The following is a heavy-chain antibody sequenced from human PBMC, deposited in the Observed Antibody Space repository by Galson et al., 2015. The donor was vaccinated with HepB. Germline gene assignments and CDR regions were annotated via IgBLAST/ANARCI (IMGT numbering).Heavy chain of an antibody. V-gene: IGHV4-31*03. CDR1: GGSISSGGYY. CDR3: AGEDEGLGGGDY. D-gene: IGHD1-26*01. CDR2: IYYSGST. Sequence: TLSLTCTVSGGSISSGGYYWSWIRQQPGKGLEWIGYIYYSGSTYYNSSLKSRVAISVDTSKNQFSLKLSSVTVADTAVYYCAGEDEGLGGGDYWGQGTLVTVSS. J-gene: IGHJ4*02.